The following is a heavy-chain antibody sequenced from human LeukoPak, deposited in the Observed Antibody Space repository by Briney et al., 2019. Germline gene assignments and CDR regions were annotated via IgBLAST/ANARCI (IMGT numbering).Heavy chain of an antibody. CDR2: IYHSGST. D-gene: IGHD2-2*01. CDR1: GYSISSGYY. V-gene: IGHV4-38-2*02. CDR3: ARQFGPAAYFDY. J-gene: IGHJ4*02. Sequence: SETLSLTCTVSGYSISSGYYWGWIRQPPGKGLEWIGNIYHSGSTYSNPSLKSRVIISVDTSKNQFSLKLSSVTAADTAVYYCARQFGPAAYFDYWGQGTLVTVSS.